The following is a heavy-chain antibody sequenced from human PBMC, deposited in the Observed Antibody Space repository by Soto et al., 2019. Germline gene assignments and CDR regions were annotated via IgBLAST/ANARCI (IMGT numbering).Heavy chain of an antibody. CDR3: ARDQAAPWFDP. CDR1: GFTFSSYA. V-gene: IGHV3-30-3*01. Sequence: QVQLVESGGGVVQPGRSLRLSCAASGFTFSSYAMHWVRQAPGKGLEWVAVISYDGSNKYYADSVKGRFTISRDNSKNTLYLKMNSLRAEDTAVYYCARDQAAPWFDPWGQGTLVTVSS. CDR2: ISYDGSNK. D-gene: IGHD6-6*01. J-gene: IGHJ5*02.